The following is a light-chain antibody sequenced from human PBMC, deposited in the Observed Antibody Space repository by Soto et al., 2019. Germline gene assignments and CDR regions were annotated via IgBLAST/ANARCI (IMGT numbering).Light chain of an antibody. CDR1: QSVSIN. J-gene: IGKJ1*01. Sequence: EIQMTQSPATLSVSPGERATLSCRASQSVSINLPWYQQRPGRAPRLLIYGASSRDTGIPDRFSGSGSGTDFTLTISRLEPEDFAVYYCQQYGSSPRTFGQGTKVDI. CDR2: GAS. V-gene: IGKV3-20*01. CDR3: QQYGSSPRT.